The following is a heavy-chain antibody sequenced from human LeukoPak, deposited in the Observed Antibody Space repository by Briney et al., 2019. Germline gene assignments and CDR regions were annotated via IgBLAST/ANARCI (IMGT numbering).Heavy chain of an antibody. V-gene: IGHV3-48*03. CDR2: ISSGGSTI. CDR1: GFTVSSNY. Sequence: GGSLRLSCAASGFTVSSNYMNWVRQAPGKGLEWLSYISSGGSTIYYADSVKGRLTISRDNAKNSLYLQMNSLRAEDTAIYYCARSDYYYMDVWGKGTTVTVSS. CDR3: ARSDYYYMDV. J-gene: IGHJ6*03.